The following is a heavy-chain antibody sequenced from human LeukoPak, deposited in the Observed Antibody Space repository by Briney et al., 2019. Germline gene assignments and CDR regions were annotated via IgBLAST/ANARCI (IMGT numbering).Heavy chain of an antibody. CDR2: ISSSSSYI. J-gene: IGHJ3*02. Sequence: GGSLRLSCAASGFTFDDYGMSWVRQAPGKGLEWVSSISSSSSYIYYADSVKGRFTISRDNAKNSLYLQMNSLRAEDTAVYYCARDGYSSGWIDAFDIWGQGTMVTVSS. CDR1: GFTFDDYG. D-gene: IGHD6-19*01. CDR3: ARDGYSSGWIDAFDI. V-gene: IGHV3-21*01.